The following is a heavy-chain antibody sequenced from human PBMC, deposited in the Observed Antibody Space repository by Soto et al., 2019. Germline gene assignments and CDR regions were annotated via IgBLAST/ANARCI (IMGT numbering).Heavy chain of an antibody. CDR1: GFSLSTSGVG. Sequence: QITLKESGPTLVKPTQTLTLTCTFSGFSLSTSGVGVGWIRQPPGKALEWLALIYWDDDKRYSPSLKSRLTNTKDTSKNQVVLTMTNMDPADTATYYCAHRCVGGSCYSSAFDIWGQGTMVTVSS. V-gene: IGHV2-5*02. CDR3: AHRCVGGSCYSSAFDI. D-gene: IGHD2-15*01. CDR2: IYWDDDK. J-gene: IGHJ3*02.